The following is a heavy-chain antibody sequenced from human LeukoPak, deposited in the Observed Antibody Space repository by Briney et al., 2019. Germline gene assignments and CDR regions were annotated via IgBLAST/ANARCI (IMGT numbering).Heavy chain of an antibody. V-gene: IGHV3-74*01. CDR2: ITNDGSST. D-gene: IGHD4-17*01. J-gene: IGHJ4*02. CDR3: ARDPSRDYGDYAP. Sequence: GGSLRLSCAASGLTFSSHWMHWVRQAPGKGLVWVSRITNDGSSTTYADSVKGRFTISRDNAKNMLYLQVNSLRAEDTAVYYCARDPSRDYGDYAPWGQGTLVTVSS. CDR1: GLTFSSHW.